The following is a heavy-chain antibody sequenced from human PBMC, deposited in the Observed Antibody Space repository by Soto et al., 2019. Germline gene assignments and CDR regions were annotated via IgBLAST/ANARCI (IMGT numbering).Heavy chain of an antibody. V-gene: IGHV3-74*01. CDR2: IDGVGTGT. CDR1: GFTFTNYW. CDR3: TTDFEC. D-gene: IGHD3-9*01. Sequence: EVQLVQSGGGSVQPGGSLRHSCAASGFTFTNYWMHWVRQVPGKGLVWVSRIDGVGTGTSYSDSVRGRFTISRDNAENTLYLQMNSLRAEDTAVYYCTTDFECWGQGTPVTVAS. J-gene: IGHJ1*01.